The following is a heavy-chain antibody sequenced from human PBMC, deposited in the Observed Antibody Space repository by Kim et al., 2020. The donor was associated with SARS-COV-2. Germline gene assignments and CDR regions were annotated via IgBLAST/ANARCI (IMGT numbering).Heavy chain of an antibody. Sequence: SETLSLTCTVSGGSISSSSYYWGWIRQPPGKGLEWIGSIYYSGSTYYNPSLKSRVTISVDTSKNQFSLKLSSVTAADTAVYYCARVIYGSGSYRFVGYYGMDVWGQGTTVTVSS. CDR1: GGSISSSSYY. CDR3: ARVIYGSGSYRFVGYYGMDV. J-gene: IGHJ6*02. D-gene: IGHD3-10*01. CDR2: IYYSGST. V-gene: IGHV4-39*07.